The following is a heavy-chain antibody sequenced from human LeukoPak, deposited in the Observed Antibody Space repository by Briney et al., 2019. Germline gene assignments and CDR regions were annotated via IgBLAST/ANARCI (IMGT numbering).Heavy chain of an antibody. CDR3: ARLEGGSYWD. J-gene: IGHJ4*02. Sequence: SETLSLTCTVSGGSISSYYWSWIRQPPGKGLEWIGYIYYSGSTNYNPSLKSRVTISVDTSKNQFSLKLSSVTAADTAVYYCARLEGGSYWDWGQGTLVTVSS. CDR2: IYYSGST. D-gene: IGHD1-26*01. V-gene: IGHV4-59*08. CDR1: GGSISSYY.